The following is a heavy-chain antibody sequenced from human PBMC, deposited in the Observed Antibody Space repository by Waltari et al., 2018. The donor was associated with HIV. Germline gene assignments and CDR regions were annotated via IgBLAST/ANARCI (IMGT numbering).Heavy chain of an antibody. CDR3: AREVFYYDNSGHPGWFDP. J-gene: IGHJ5*02. D-gene: IGHD3-22*01. CDR1: GFTVGNNS. CDR2: MYSDGTT. Sequence: VRLVESGGALVRPGGALSLPCTASGFTVGNNSMNWVRQASGKGLGGVSTMYSDGTTVSADSVKGRFSTSRDTSKNILHLLMDSLRVDDTAVYYCAREVFYYDNSGHPGWFDPWGQGTLVAVSS. V-gene: IGHV3-66*01.